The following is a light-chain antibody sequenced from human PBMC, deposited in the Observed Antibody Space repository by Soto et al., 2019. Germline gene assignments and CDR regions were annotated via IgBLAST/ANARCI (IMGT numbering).Light chain of an antibody. CDR3: QQRSNWPPLT. CDR2: DAS. CDR1: QSVSSY. V-gene: IGKV3-11*01. J-gene: IGKJ4*01. Sequence: EIVLTQSPVTLSLSPGERATLSCRASQSVSSYLAWYQQKPSQAPRLLIYDASNRATGIPARFSGSGSGTDFTLTITSREPEDFAVYYCQQRSNWPPLTFGGGTKVEIK.